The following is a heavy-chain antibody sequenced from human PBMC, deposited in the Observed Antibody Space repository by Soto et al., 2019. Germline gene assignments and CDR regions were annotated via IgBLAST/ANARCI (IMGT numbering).Heavy chain of an antibody. D-gene: IGHD3-22*01. CDR2: VKQDGSEK. CDR3: ARAHTMIALNY. CDR1: GFTFSSYW. V-gene: IGHV3-7*04. Sequence: GGSLRLSCAASGFTFSSYWMSWVRQAPGKGLEWVANVKQDGSEKYYVDSVKGRFTISRDNAKNSLYLQMNSLRAEDTAVYYCARAHTMIALNYWGQGTLVTVSS. J-gene: IGHJ4*02.